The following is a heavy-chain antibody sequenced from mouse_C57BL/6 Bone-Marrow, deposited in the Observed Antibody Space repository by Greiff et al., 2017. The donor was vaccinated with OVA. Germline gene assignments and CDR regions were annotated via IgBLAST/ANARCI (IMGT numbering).Heavy chain of an antibody. J-gene: IGHJ2*01. CDR1: GYTFTDYE. Sequence: ESGAELVRPGASVTLSCKASGYTFTDYEMHWVKQTPVHGLEWIGAIDPETGGTAYNQKFKGKAILTADKSSSTAYMELRSLTSEDSAVYYCTLITTVVARGDYWGQGTTLTVSS. V-gene: IGHV1-15*01. D-gene: IGHD1-1*01. CDR2: IDPETGGT. CDR3: TLITTVVARGDY.